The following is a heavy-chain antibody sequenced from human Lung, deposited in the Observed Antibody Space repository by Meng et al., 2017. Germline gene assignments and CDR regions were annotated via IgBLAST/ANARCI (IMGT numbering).Heavy chain of an antibody. CDR2: TNYRSKWNN. CDR1: GDSVSSNSPA. D-gene: IGHD6-19*01. Sequence: QVHLQQVGPGLVKPSQTLPLPCAISGDSVSSNSPAWNWIKQPPSRGLEWLGRTNYRSKWNNVYAVSVRSRITINPDTSKNQFSLQLNSVTPEDTAVYYCARSQQWLDSWGQGTLVTVSS. J-gene: IGHJ4*02. CDR3: ARSQQWLDS. V-gene: IGHV6-1*01.